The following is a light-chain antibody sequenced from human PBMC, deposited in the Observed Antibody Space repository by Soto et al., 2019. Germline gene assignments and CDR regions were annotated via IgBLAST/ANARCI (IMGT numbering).Light chain of an antibody. CDR1: QSVSSN. CDR3: QHYNNWPPYS. V-gene: IGKV3D-15*01. Sequence: EIVMTQSPATLSVSPGEGATLSCRASQSVSSNLAWYQQKPGQPPRLLILGASARATGIPARFSGSGSGTEFNLTISSLQSEDFAIYYCQHYNNWPPYSFGQGTKLEIK. CDR2: GAS. J-gene: IGKJ2*03.